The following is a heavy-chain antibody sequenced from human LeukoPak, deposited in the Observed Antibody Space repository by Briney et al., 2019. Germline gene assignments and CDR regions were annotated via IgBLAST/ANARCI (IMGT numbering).Heavy chain of an antibody. J-gene: IGHJ1*01. D-gene: IGHD4-11*01. CDR1: GFTFSSYY. CDR2: ISSSRNNI. V-gene: IGHV3-48*02. CDR3: ARDDYSGVLVFRQ. Sequence: GGSLRLSCSASGFTFSSYYTHWVRQAPGKGLEVVSYISSSRNNIYYADSVKGRFTISRDNAKSSLYLQMNSLRDEDTAVYYCARDDYSGVLVFRQWGQGTLVTVSS.